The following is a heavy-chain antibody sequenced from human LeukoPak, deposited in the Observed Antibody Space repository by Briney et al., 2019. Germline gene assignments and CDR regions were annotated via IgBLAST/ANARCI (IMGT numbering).Heavy chain of an antibody. CDR2: IKQDGSEK. D-gene: IGHD5-18*01. J-gene: IGHJ5*02. CDR3: ASRPEKYSYGPNWFDP. V-gene: IGHV3-7*01. Sequence: GGSLRLSCAASGFTFSSYWMSWVRQAPGKGLEWVANIKQDGSEKYYVDSVKGRFTISRDNAKNSLYLQMNSLRAEDTAVYYCASRPEKYSYGPNWFDPRGQGTLVTVSS. CDR1: GFTFSSYW.